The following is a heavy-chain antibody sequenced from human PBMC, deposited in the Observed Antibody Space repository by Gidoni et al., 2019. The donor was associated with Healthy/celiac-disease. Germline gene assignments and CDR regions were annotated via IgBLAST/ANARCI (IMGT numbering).Heavy chain of an antibody. D-gene: IGHD2-2*01. V-gene: IGHV3-21*01. CDR1: GFTFSSYS. J-gene: IGHJ4*02. Sequence: EVQLVESGGGLVTPGGSLRLSCAASGFTFSSYSMNWVRQAPGKGLEWVSSISSSSSYIYYADSVKGRFTISRDNAKNSLYLQMNSLRAEDTAVYYCARVGDIVVVPAVLFDYWGQGTLVTVSS. CDR2: ISSSSSYI. CDR3: ARVGDIVVVPAVLFDY.